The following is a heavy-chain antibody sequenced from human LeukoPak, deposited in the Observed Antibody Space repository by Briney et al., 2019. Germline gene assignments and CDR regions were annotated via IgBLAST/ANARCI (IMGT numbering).Heavy chain of an antibody. CDR1: GYSISSGYH. J-gene: IGHJ4*02. D-gene: IGHD3-10*01. V-gene: IGHV4-38-2*01. Sequence: PSETLSLTCAVSGYSISSGYHWGWIRQPPGKGLEWIGSIYHSGSTYYNPSLKSRVTISVDTSKNQFSLKLSSVTAADTAVYYCARRGTGTLGGHDYWGQGTLVTVSS. CDR3: ARRGTGTLGGHDY. CDR2: IYHSGST.